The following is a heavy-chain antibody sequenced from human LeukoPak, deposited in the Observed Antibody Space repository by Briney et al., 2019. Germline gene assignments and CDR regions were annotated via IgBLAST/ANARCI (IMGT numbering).Heavy chain of an antibody. CDR3: ASSFYYDSRDY. J-gene: IGHJ4*02. Sequence: SETLSLTCVVYGGSFSGYFWSWIRQPPGKGLEWIGEITPSGSTNYSPSLKSRVSISIDRSKKKLSLRLTSVTAADSAVYYCASSFYYDSRDYWGQGTLVTVSS. D-gene: IGHD3-22*01. CDR2: ITPSGST. V-gene: IGHV4-34*01. CDR1: GGSFSGYF.